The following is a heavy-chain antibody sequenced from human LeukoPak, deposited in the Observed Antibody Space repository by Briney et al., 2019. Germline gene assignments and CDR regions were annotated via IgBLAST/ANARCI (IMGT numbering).Heavy chain of an antibody. Sequence: APVKVSCKASGYIFTTHAMHWLRQAPGQRPEWRGWINAGSGYTKYSQKCQGRVTISRDTSARTVYMELRSLGSEDTAVYYCARASSGSLSTWFGELFDWYDPRGQGTLVTVSS. CDR3: ARASSGSLSTWFGELFDWYDP. D-gene: IGHD3-10*01. J-gene: IGHJ5*02. CDR2: INAGSGYT. CDR1: GYIFTTHA. V-gene: IGHV1-3*01.